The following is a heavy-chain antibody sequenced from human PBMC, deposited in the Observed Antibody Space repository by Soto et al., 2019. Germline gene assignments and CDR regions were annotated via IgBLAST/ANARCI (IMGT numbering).Heavy chain of an antibody. D-gene: IGHD3-10*01. J-gene: IGHJ4*02. V-gene: IGHV3-74*01. Sequence: GCLSLSCTASGFIFSNYAMTWVRQAPGRGLERVAKIAGGDGSTTTYADSVRGRFTISRDNAKDTLYLQMNSLRAEDTAVYYCTRWFTYRNFDYFDYWGQGTQVTVSS. CDR1: GFIFSNYA. CDR3: TRWFTYRNFDYFDY. CDR2: IAGGDGSTT.